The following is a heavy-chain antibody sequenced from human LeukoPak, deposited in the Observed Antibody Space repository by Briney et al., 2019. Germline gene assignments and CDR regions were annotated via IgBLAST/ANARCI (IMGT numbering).Heavy chain of an antibody. Sequence: GGSLRLSCAASGFTFSDYYMTWIRRAPGKGLEWVSHISGGGGAMYYADSVKGRFTISRDNSKNSLYLQMNSLRAEDTAVYYCARFRRWPIWGQGTLVTVSS. J-gene: IGHJ4*02. CDR2: ISGGGGAM. CDR3: ARFRRWPI. D-gene: IGHD3-10*01. V-gene: IGHV3-11*01. CDR1: GFTFSDYY.